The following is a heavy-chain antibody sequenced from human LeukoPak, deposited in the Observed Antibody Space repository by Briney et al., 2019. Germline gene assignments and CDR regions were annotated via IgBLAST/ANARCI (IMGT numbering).Heavy chain of an antibody. CDR3: AKRPIMIVVALFDY. CDR1: GFTFSSYA. V-gene: IGHV3-23*01. D-gene: IGHD3-22*01. CDR2: ISGSGGST. J-gene: IGHJ4*02. Sequence: GGSLRLSCAASGFTFSSYAMSWVRQAPGKGLEWVSAISGSGGSTYYADSVKGRFTISRDNSKNTLYLRMNSLRAEDTAVYYCAKRPIMIVVALFDYWGQGTLVTVSS.